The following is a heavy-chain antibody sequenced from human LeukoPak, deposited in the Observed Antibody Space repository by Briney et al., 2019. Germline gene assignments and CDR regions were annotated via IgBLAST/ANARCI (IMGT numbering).Heavy chain of an antibody. Sequence: GGSLRLSCAASGLTFSSYAMTWIRQAPGKGLEWVSSISGDAENTYYADSVKGRFTISRDNSKSTLYLQMNSLRAADTAVYYCANHLYCGGNCYSGPFDYWGQGTPVTVSS. V-gene: IGHV3-23*01. CDR1: GLTFSSYA. CDR3: ANHLYCGGNCYSGPFDY. CDR2: ISGDAENT. J-gene: IGHJ4*02. D-gene: IGHD2-21*02.